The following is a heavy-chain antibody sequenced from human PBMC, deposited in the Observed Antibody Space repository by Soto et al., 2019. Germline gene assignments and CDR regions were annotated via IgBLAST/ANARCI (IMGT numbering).Heavy chain of an antibody. J-gene: IGHJ6*02. CDR3: AKGIAAAGRPPYYYYYGMDV. CDR2: ISGSGGST. CDR1: GFTFSGYA. V-gene: IGHV3-23*01. Sequence: PGGSLRLSCAASGFTFSGYAVSWVRQAPGKGLEWVSAISGSGGSTYYADSVKGRFTISRDNSKNTLYLQMNSLRAEDTAVYYCAKGIAAAGRPPYYYYYGMDVWGQGTTVTVSS. D-gene: IGHD6-13*01.